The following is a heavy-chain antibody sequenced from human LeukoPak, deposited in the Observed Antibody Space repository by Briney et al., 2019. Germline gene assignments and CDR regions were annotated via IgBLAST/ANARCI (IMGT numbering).Heavy chain of an antibody. CDR1: GFTFNTYG. Sequence: GGSLRLSCAASGFTFNTYGMHWVRQAPGKGLEWVAVTSYDGGNKYYADSVKGRCTISRDNSKNTLYLQMSGLRAEDTAVYYCANLAGNPSYYFDYWGQGTLVTVSS. V-gene: IGHV3-30*18. CDR2: TSYDGGNK. CDR3: ANLAGNPSYYFDY. J-gene: IGHJ4*02. D-gene: IGHD6-13*01.